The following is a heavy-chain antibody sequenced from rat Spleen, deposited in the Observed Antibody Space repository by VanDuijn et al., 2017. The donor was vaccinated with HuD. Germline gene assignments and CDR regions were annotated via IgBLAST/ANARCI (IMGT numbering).Heavy chain of an antibody. D-gene: IGHD1-12*02. J-gene: IGHJ4*01. CDR2: ISTDGGNT. CDR1: GFSFINYY. Sequence: EVHLVESGGGLVQPGRSMKVSCAASGFSFINYYMAWVRQAPTKGLEWVASISTDGGNTYYRDSVKGRFTISRDNAKSTLYLQMDSLRSEDTATYYCTTDRRYYDDSYVMDAWGQGASVTVSS. CDR3: TTDRRYYDDSYVMDA. V-gene: IGHV5-25*01.